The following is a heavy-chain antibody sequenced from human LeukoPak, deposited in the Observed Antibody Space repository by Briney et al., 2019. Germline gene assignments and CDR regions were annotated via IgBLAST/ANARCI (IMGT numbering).Heavy chain of an antibody. CDR3: ARESLVGAFDY. V-gene: IGHV3-30*04. Sequence: GRSLRLSCAASGFTFSSYAMHWVRQAPGKGLERVAVISYDGSNKYYADSVKGRFTISRDNFKNTLYLQMNSLRAEDTAVYYCARESLVGAFDYWGQGTLVTVSS. CDR2: ISYDGSNK. CDR1: GFTFSSYA. D-gene: IGHD1-26*01. J-gene: IGHJ4*02.